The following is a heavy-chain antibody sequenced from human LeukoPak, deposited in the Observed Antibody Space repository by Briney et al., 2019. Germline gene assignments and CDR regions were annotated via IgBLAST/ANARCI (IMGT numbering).Heavy chain of an antibody. Sequence: ASVKVSRKVSGYTLTELSMQLVRQAPGKGLEWMGGFDPEDGETIYAQKFQGRVTMTEDTSTDTAYMELSSLRSEDTAVYYCATWPVCSSTSCCPFNCRAFDIWGQGTMVTVSS. J-gene: IGHJ3*02. D-gene: IGHD2-2*01. V-gene: IGHV1-24*01. CDR1: GYTLTELS. CDR3: ATWPVCSSTSCCPFNCRAFDI. CDR2: FDPEDGET.